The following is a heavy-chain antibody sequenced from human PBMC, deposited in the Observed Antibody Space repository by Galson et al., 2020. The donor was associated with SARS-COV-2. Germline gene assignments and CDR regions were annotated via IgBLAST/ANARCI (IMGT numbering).Heavy chain of an antibody. CDR1: GYTLSELS. J-gene: IGHJ4*02. D-gene: IGHD3-10*01. CDR3: ATAKAVVAYFYFDY. Sequence: ASVKVSCKVSGYTLSELSMHWVRQAPGKGLEWMGGFDPEDGGTVYPQKFQGRVTMTEDTSTATVYMELSGLRSEDTAVYYCATAKAVVAYFYFDYWGQGTLVTVSS. CDR2: FDPEDGGT. V-gene: IGHV1-24*01.